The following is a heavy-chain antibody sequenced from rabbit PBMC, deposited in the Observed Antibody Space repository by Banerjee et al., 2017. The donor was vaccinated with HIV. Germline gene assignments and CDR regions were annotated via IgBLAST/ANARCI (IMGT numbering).Heavy chain of an antibody. D-gene: IGHD6-1*01. V-gene: IGHV1S45*01. Sequence: QEQLVESGGGLVTLGGSLKLSCKASGIDFSGCGISWVRQAPGKGLEWIAYIYPDYGTTDYASWVNGRFTISKTSSTTVTLQMTSLTAADTATYFCARDLYTYGYAGYASATGFNLWGPGTLVTVS. CDR2: IYPDYGTT. J-gene: IGHJ4*01. CDR3: ARDLYTYGYAGYASATGFNL. CDR1: GIDFSGCG.